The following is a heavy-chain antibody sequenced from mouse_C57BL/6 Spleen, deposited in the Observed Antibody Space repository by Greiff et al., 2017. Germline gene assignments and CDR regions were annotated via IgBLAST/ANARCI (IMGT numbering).Heavy chain of an antibody. CDR3: ARPVYYDSPSFAY. D-gene: IGHD2-4*01. CDR2: IYPRDGST. V-gene: IGHV1-85*01. Sequence: VQLQQSGPELVKPGASVQLSCQASGYTFPSYDINWVKPRPGQGLEWIGWIYPRDGSTKYNEKFKGKATLTVATSSSTAYMELHSLTSEYSAVYFCARPVYYDSPSFAYWGQGTLVTVSA. CDR1: GYTFPSYD. J-gene: IGHJ3*01.